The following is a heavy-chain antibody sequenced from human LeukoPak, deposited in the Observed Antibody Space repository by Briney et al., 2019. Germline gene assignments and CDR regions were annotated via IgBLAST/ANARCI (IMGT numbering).Heavy chain of an antibody. CDR1: GGTFSSYA. CDR3: ARDGYYDSSGFYYGMDV. CDR2: IIPIFGTA. V-gene: IGHV1-69*13. J-gene: IGHJ6*02. D-gene: IGHD3-22*01. Sequence: SVKVSCKASGGTFSSYAISWVRQAPGQGLEWMGGIIPIFGTANYAQKFQGRVTITADESTSTAYMELSSLRSEDTAVYCCARDGYYDSSGFYYGMDVWGQGTTVTVSS.